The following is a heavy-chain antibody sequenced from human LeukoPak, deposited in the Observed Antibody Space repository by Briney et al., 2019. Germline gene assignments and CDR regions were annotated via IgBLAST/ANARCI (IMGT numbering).Heavy chain of an antibody. V-gene: IGHV4-39*01. D-gene: IGHD2-15*01. CDR3: ARRMTPTRSLDY. Sequence: SETLSLTCTVSGGSISSSSYFWGWIRQPPGKGLEWIGSIYYSGSTYYNPSLKSRVTISVDTSNNQFSLKLSPVTAADTAVYYCARRMTPTRSLDYWGQGTLVTVSS. J-gene: IGHJ4*02. CDR1: GGSISSSSYF. CDR2: IYYSGST.